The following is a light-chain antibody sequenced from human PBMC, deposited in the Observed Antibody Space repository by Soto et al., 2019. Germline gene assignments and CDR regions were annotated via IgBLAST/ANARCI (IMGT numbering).Light chain of an antibody. Sequence: QSALTQPAAVSGSPGQSITISCTGTSSDVGGYDLVSWYQQYPGKAPTLMIYDDNQRPSGVSNRFSVSKSGNTASLTISGLQAEDEADYFCCSYAGRSTYVFGTGTKLTVL. J-gene: IGLJ1*01. V-gene: IGLV2-23*01. CDR2: DDN. CDR3: CSYAGRSTYV. CDR1: SSDVGGYDL.